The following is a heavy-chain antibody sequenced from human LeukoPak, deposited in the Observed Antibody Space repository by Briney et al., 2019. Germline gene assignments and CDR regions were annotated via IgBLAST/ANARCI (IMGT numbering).Heavy chain of an antibody. CDR2: IYYSGST. Sequence: SETLSLTCTVSGGSISSSSYHWGWIRQPPGKGLEWIGSIYYSGSTYYNPSLKSRVTISVDTSKDQFSLKLSSVTAADTAVYYCARVVLRYFDWFSVYYFDYWGQGTLVTVSS. CDR1: GGSISSSSYH. V-gene: IGHV4-39*07. J-gene: IGHJ4*02. D-gene: IGHD3-9*01. CDR3: ARVVLRYFDWFSVYYFDY.